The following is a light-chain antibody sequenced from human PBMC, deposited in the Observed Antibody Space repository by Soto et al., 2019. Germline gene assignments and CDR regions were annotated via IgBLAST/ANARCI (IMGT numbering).Light chain of an antibody. V-gene: IGKV1-39*01. J-gene: IGKJ3*01. Sequence: DIQMTQSPSSLSASVGDRVTITCRASQSISSYLNWYQQKPGKSPKLLIYAASSLQSGVPSRFSGSESGTDFTLTISSRQPEDFATYYCQQTYSNPGTFRPGTKVDIK. CDR2: AAS. CDR1: QSISSY. CDR3: QQTYSNPGT.